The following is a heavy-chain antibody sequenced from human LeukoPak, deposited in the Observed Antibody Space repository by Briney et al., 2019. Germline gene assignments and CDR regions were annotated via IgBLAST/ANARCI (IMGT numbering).Heavy chain of an antibody. CDR2: ISWNSGRI. Sequence: PGRSLRLSCAASGFTFDDYAMHWVRQAPGKGLEWVSGISWNSGRIGYADSVKGRFTISRDNAKNSLYLQMNSLRAEDTALYYCARDPPRIAARNGTNGYWGQGTLVTVSS. CDR3: ARDPPRIAARNGTNGY. J-gene: IGHJ4*02. V-gene: IGHV3-9*01. CDR1: GFTFDDYA. D-gene: IGHD6-6*01.